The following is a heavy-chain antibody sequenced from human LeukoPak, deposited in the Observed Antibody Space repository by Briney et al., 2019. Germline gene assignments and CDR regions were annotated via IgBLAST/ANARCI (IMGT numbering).Heavy chain of an antibody. D-gene: IGHD6-13*01. Sequence: SVTVSCKASGGTFSSYAISWVRQAPGQGLEWMGGIIPIFGTANYAQKFQGRVTITTDESTSTAYMELSSLRSEDTAVYYCARDSGIAAADTYYYYYYMDVWGKGTTVTVSS. CDR3: ARDSGIAAADTYYYYYYMDV. J-gene: IGHJ6*03. V-gene: IGHV1-69*05. CDR1: GGTFSSYA. CDR2: IIPIFGTA.